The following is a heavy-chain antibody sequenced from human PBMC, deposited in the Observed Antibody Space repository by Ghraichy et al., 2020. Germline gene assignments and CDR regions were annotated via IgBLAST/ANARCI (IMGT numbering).Heavy chain of an antibody. D-gene: IGHD6-13*01. Sequence: GSLRLSCAASGFTVSSNYMSWVRQAPGKGLEWVSVIYSGGSTYYADSVKGRFTISRDNSKNTLYLQMNGLRAEDTAVYYCARGVAATGTIFDYWGQGTLVTVSS. V-gene: IGHV3-53*01. CDR2: IYSGGST. CDR3: ARGVAATGTIFDY. J-gene: IGHJ4*02. CDR1: GFTVSSNY.